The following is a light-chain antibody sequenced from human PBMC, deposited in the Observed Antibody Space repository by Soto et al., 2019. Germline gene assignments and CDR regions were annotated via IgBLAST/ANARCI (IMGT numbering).Light chain of an antibody. CDR3: AAWDDILNGWV. CDR2: ANS. J-gene: IGLJ3*02. Sequence: QSALTQPPSASGTPGQRVTISCSGSSSNLGSRAVSWYQQVPGTAPKLLIYANSQRPSGVPDRFSASKSGTSASLAISGLRSEDETDYYCAAWDDILNGWVFGGGTKLTVL. V-gene: IGLV1-44*01. CDR1: SSNLGSRA.